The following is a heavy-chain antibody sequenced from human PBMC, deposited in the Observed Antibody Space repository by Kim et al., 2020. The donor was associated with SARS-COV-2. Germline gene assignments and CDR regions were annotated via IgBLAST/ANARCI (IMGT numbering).Heavy chain of an antibody. V-gene: IGHV3-48*03. CDR3: ARVRGSGSYPDGYDIFYYYYGMDV. D-gene: IGHD3-10*01. CDR2: ISSSGSTI. J-gene: IGHJ6*02. Sequence: GGSLRLSCAASGFTFSSYEMNWVRQAPGKGLEWVSYISSSGSTIYYADSVKGRFTISRDNAKNSLYLQMNSLRAEDTAVYYCARVRGSGSYPDGYDIFYYYYGMDVWGQGTTVSVSS. CDR1: GFTFSSYE.